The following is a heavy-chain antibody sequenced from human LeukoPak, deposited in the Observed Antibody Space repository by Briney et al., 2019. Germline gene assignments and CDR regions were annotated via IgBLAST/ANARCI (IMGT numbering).Heavy chain of an antibody. CDR2: IDGDGSNT. CDR1: GFTFSSHW. J-gene: IGHJ4*02. Sequence: GGSLRLSCAASGFTFSSHWMHWVRQAPGKGLGWVSLIDGDGSNTNYADSVKGRFVISRDNAKNTLFLQMSSLRADDTGVYYCTRDLGHCTGGTCFPSGPADYWGQGTLVTVSS. V-gene: IGHV3-74*01. D-gene: IGHD2-15*01. CDR3: TRDLGHCTGGTCFPSGPADY.